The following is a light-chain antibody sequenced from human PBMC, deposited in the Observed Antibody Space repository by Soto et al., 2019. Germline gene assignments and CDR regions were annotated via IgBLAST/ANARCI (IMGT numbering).Light chain of an antibody. CDR2: GAS. V-gene: IGKV3-15*01. CDR1: QSVSSN. CDR3: QQYNNWPYGT. J-gene: IGKJ2*02. Sequence: EIVMTQSPATLSVSPGERATLSCRASQSVSSNLAWYQQKPGQAPRLLIYGASTRATGIPARFSGSGSGTEFTLTISILQSEDFAIYYCQQYNNWPYGTFGQGTKLEIK.